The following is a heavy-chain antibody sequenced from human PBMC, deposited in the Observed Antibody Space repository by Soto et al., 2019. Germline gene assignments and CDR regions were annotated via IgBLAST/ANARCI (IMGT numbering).Heavy chain of an antibody. D-gene: IGHD3-10*01. V-gene: IGHV3-74*01. CDR1: GFRFSAYW. Sequence: DVQLVESGGDLVQPGGSLRLSCAGSGFRFSAYWIHWVRQVPGKGLFWVSRIDNDGSTTYAEAVKGRFTISRDNAKNTVYLQMNSLRAEDTAVYYCARDSGRTFDYWGQGTLVSVSS. J-gene: IGHJ4*02. CDR2: IDNDGST. CDR3: ARDSGRTFDY.